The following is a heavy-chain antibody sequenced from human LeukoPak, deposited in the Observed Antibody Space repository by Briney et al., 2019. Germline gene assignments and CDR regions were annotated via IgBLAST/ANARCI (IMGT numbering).Heavy chain of an antibody. J-gene: IGHJ4*02. V-gene: IGHV4-39*07. CDR2: IYHSGST. Sequence: PSETLSLTCTVSGGSISSSTYFWGWIRQPPGKGLEWIGSIYHSGSTYYNPSLKSRVTISVDTSKNQFSLKLSSVTAADTAVYYCALARWYGPGVPTGVGYWGQGTLVTVSS. CDR3: ALARWYGPGVPTGVGY. CDR1: GGSISSSTYF. D-gene: IGHD4-23*01.